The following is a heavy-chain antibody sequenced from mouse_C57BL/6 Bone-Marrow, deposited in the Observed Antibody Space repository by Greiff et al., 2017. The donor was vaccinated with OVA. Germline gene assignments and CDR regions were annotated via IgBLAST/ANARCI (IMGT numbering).Heavy chain of an antibody. Sequence: QVQLQQPGAELVKPGASVKLSCKASGYTFTSYWMHWVKQRPGQGLEWIGMIHPNRGSTTYNEKFKSKATLTVDKSSRTAYMQLSSLTSEDSAVYYCARRGSPYYFDYWGQGTTLTVSS. D-gene: IGHD1-1*01. J-gene: IGHJ2*01. CDR2: IHPNRGST. CDR3: ARRGSPYYFDY. CDR1: GYTFTSYW. V-gene: IGHV1-64*01.